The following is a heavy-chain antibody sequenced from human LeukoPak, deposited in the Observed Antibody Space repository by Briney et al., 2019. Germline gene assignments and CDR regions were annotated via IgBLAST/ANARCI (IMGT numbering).Heavy chain of an antibody. CDR3: TRVGYIDEGIDY. CDR2: IKQDGSKK. D-gene: IGHD5-24*01. J-gene: IGHJ4*02. Sequence: GGSLRLSCVASGFPFSSYWMTWVRQAPGKGLEWVANIKQDGSKKSYVDSVKGRFTISRDNAKNSLYLQMNSLRAEDTAIYYCTRVGYIDEGIDYWGQGTPVTVSS. CDR1: GFPFSSYW. V-gene: IGHV3-7*04.